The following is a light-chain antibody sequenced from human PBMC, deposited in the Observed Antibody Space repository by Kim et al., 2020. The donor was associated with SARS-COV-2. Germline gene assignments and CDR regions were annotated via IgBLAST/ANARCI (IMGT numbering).Light chain of an antibody. CDR2: AAS. CDR1: QDISNF. V-gene: IGKV1-17*03. CDR3: LQHKSYPYT. J-gene: IGKJ2*01. Sequence: SATVGDIVTITCRASQDISNFLAWFQQKPGKVPQRLIYAASSLQSGVPSRFSGSGSGTEYSLTISSLQPEDFATYYCLQHKSYPYTLGQGTKLEI.